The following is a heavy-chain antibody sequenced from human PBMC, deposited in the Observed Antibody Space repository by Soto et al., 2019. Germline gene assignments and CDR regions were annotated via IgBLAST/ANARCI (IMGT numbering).Heavy chain of an antibody. CDR3: ARDWGPHYMDV. Sequence: ASVKVSCKASGYTFSSYAINWVRQAPGQGLEWMGWISAYYGSTNYAQKLQGRVTMTTDTSTTSAYMELRSLRFDDTAVYYCARDWGPHYMDVWGKGTTVTVSS. CDR2: ISAYYGST. D-gene: IGHD3-16*01. J-gene: IGHJ6*03. CDR1: GYTFSSYA. V-gene: IGHV1-18*01.